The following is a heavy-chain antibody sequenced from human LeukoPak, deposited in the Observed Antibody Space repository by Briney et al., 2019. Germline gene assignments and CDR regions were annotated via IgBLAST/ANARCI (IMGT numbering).Heavy chain of an antibody. CDR1: GFTFSSYS. D-gene: IGHD3-22*01. Sequence: GESLRLSCAASGFTFSSYSMNWVRQAPGKGLEWVSSISSSSSYIYYADSVKGRFTISRDNAKNSLYLQMNSQRAEDTAVYYCARDLKRRVYYDSSGSDDAFDIWGQGTMVTVSS. V-gene: IGHV3-21*01. CDR2: ISSSSSYI. J-gene: IGHJ3*02. CDR3: ARDLKRRVYYDSSGSDDAFDI.